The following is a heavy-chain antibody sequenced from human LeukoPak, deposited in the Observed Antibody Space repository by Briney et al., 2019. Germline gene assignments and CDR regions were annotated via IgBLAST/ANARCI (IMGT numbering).Heavy chain of an antibody. CDR3: ARGLPDANPGGAFDI. CDR1: GFTFSSYA. CDR2: IYYSGST. Sequence: PGGSLRLSCAASGFTFSSYAMSWIRQPPGKGLEWIGSIYYSGSTYYNPSLKSRVTISVDTSKNQFSLKLSSVTAADTAVYYCARGLPDANPGGAFDIWGQGTMVTVSS. D-gene: IGHD4/OR15-4a*01. J-gene: IGHJ3*02. V-gene: IGHV4-39*07.